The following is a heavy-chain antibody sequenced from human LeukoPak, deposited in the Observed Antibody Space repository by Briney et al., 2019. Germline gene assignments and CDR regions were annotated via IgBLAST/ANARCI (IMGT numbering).Heavy chain of an antibody. CDR3: AKFRLIGGINWFDP. CDR1: GFTFSSYS. J-gene: IGHJ5*02. Sequence: GGSLRLSCAASGFTFSSYSMNWVRQAPGKGLKGVSAISGSGGSTYYADSVKGRFTISRDNSKNTLYLQMNSLRAEDTAVYYCAKFRLIGGINWFDPWGQGTLVTVSS. CDR2: ISGSGGST. D-gene: IGHD3-16*01. V-gene: IGHV3-23*01.